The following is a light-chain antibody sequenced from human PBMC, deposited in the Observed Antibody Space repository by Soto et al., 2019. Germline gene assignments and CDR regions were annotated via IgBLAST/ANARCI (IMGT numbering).Light chain of an antibody. J-gene: IGKJ4*01. V-gene: IGKV3-15*01. CDR1: QSVSSN. CDR3: QQYNNWPPLT. Sequence: EIVMTQSPATLSVSPGERATLSCRASQSVSSNLAWYQQKPGQAPRLLINVASTRATGIPARFSGSGSGTEFTLTLSSLQSEDFAVYCCQQYNNWPPLTFGGGTKLEIK. CDR2: VAS.